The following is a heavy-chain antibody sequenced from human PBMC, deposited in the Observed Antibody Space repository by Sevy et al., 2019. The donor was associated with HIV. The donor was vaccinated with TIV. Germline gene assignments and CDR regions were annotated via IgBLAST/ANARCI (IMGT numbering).Heavy chain of an antibody. CDR3: ARDGPRRFGELLVGFDP. CDR1: GGSISSGGYY. D-gene: IGHD3-10*01. CDR2: IYYSGST. J-gene: IGHJ5*02. Sequence: SETLSLTCTVSGGSISSGGYYWSWIRQHPGKGLEWIGYIYYSGSTYYNPSLKSRVTISVDTSKNQFSLKLSSVTAADTAVYYCARDGPRRFGELLVGFDPWGQGTLVTVSS. V-gene: IGHV4-31*03.